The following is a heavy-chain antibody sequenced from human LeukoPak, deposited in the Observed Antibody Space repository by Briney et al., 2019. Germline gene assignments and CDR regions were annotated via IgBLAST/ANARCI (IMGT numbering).Heavy chain of an antibody. CDR2: INHSGST. CDR3: ARGRGGGYSNRYYFDY. J-gene: IGHJ4*02. CDR1: GGSFSGYY. D-gene: IGHD4-11*01. Sequence: SETLSLTCAVYGGSFSGYYWCWIRQPPGKGLEWIGEINHSGSTNYNPSLKSRVTISVDTSKNQFSLKLSSVTAADTAVYYCARGRGGGYSNRYYFDYWGQGTLVTVSS. V-gene: IGHV4-34*01.